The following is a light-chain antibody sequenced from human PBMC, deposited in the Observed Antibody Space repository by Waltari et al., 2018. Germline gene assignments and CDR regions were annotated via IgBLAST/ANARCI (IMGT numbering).Light chain of an antibody. J-gene: IGLJ2*01. CDR3: SSYTTISTTL. CDR2: DGA. Sequence: QSALAQPASVSGSPGQSITLSCPGTISDFGAYNFFSWYQHHPGKAPKLIIYDGARWPSGVSNRFSGSKSGNTASLTISGLQAEDEADYYCSSYTTISTTLFGGGTKVTVL. V-gene: IGLV2-14*02. CDR1: ISDFGAYNF.